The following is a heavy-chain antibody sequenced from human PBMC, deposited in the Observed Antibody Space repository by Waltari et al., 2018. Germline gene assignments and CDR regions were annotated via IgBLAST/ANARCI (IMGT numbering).Heavy chain of an antibody. V-gene: IGHV4-59*01. J-gene: IGHJ5*02. CDR1: GGSISSYY. Sequence: QVQLQESGPGLVKPSATLSLTCTASGGSISSYYWSWIRQPPGKGLEWIGYIYYSGSTNYNPALKGRVTISVDTSKNQFSLKLSSVTAADTAVYYCARVSYYYGSGSENWFDPWGQGTLVTVSS. D-gene: IGHD3-10*01. CDR2: IYYSGST. CDR3: ARVSYYYGSGSENWFDP.